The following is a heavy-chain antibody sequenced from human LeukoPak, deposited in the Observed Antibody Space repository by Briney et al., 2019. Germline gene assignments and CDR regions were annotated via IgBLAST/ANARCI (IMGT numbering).Heavy chain of an antibody. Sequence: GRSLRLSCAASGFTFSTYAIHWVRQAPGKGLESVSGISSNGAYTYYADSVRGRFTVSRDQSRNTVFLQMGSLRAEDMGLYYCARDHPGAVAGYWGQGTLVTVSP. J-gene: IGHJ4*02. CDR2: ISSNGAYT. CDR1: GFTFSTYA. D-gene: IGHD6-19*01. V-gene: IGHV3-64*02. CDR3: ARDHPGAVAGY.